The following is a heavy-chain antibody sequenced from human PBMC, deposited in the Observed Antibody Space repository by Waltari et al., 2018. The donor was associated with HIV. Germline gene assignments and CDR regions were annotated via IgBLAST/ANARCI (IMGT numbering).Heavy chain of an antibody. CDR1: GGSISNYY. CDR2: IYYTVST. J-gene: IGHJ4*02. CDR3: ARYSSAWTGFDY. V-gene: IGHV4-59*01. D-gene: IGHD6-19*01. Sequence: QVQLQESGPGLVKPSETLSLICTVSGGSISNYYWGWIRQPPGKGLEWSGYIYYTVSTDYNPSLKLRVTISVDTSKNQFSLKLTSVTAADTAQYYCARYSSAWTGFDYWGQGTLVTVSS.